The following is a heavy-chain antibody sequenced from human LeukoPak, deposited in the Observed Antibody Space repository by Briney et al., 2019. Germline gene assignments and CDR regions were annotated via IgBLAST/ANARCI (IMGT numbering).Heavy chain of an antibody. V-gene: IGHV3-21*01. CDR1: GFTFSSYT. D-gene: IGHD3-22*01. Sequence: PGGSLRLSCAASGFTFSSYTMNWVRQAPGKGLEWVSSISSSSSYIYYADSVKGRFTIPRDNAKNSPYLQMDSLRAEDTAVYYCARDGKDSMIVVVTAEYFQHWGQGTLVTVSS. J-gene: IGHJ1*01. CDR2: ISSSSSYI. CDR3: ARDGKDSMIVVVTAEYFQH.